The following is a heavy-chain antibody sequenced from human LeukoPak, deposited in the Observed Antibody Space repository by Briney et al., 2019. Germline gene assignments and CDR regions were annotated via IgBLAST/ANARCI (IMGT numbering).Heavy chain of an antibody. Sequence: GRSLRLSCAASGFIFEHYGMHWVRQVPGKGLEWVSYITWNSGYKGYADSVKGRFAISRDNAKNSLYLQMNSLTGEDTAFYYCAKASDYGGNEFDSWGQGALVTVSS. J-gene: IGHJ5*01. CDR2: ITWNSGYK. CDR1: GFIFEHYG. CDR3: AKASDYGGNEFDS. D-gene: IGHD4-23*01. V-gene: IGHV3-9*01.